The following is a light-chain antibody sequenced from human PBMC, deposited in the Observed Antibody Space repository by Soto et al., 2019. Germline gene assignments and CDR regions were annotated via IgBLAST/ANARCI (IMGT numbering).Light chain of an antibody. CDR3: QQYDNWPPWT. CDR1: QSVSSY. Sequence: EIVMTQSPVTLSVSPGERATLSCRASQSVSSYLAWYQQKPGQAPRLLIYGASTRATGIPARFSGSGSGTELTLTISSLQSEDFAVYYCQQYDNWPPWTFGQGTKVEIK. V-gene: IGKV3-15*01. CDR2: GAS. J-gene: IGKJ1*01.